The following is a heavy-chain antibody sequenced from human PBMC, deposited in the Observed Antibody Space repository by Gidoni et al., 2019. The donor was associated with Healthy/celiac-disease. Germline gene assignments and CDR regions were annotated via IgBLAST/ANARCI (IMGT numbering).Heavy chain of an antibody. V-gene: IGHV1-2*02. D-gene: IGHD3-16*02. CDR3: ACQLSSLGDAFDI. J-gene: IGHJ3*02. CDR1: VYTLTGYY. Sequence: QVQLVQSGPELKKPGASVKVPCKASVYTLTGYYMHWVRQAPGQGFEWLGWINPNSGGTNYEQKFQGRVTMTRDTSISTAYMELSRLRSDDTAVYYCACQLSSLGDAFDIWGQGTMVTVSS. CDR2: INPNSGGT.